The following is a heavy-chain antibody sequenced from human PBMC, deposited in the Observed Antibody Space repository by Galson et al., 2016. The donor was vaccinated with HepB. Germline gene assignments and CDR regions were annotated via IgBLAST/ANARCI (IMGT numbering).Heavy chain of an antibody. CDR1: GFTFNTYW. V-gene: IGHV3-7*01. CDR2: IKQDGSEK. CDR3: ARDGSLGPTVTTGGHGMDV. D-gene: IGHD4-17*01. J-gene: IGHJ6*02. Sequence: SLRLSCAASGFTFNTYWLSWVRQAPGKGLEWVANIKQDGSEKYYLDSVKGRFTISRDNARNSLYLQMNSLRVEDTAVYYCARDGSLGPTVTTGGHGMDVWGQGTTVPVSS.